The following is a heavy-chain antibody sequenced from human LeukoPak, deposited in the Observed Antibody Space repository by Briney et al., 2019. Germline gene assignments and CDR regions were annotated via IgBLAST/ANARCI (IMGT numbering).Heavy chain of an antibody. Sequence: PSQTLSLTCAVSGGSISSGGYSWSWIRQPPGKGLEWIGYIYHSGSTYYSPSLKSRVTMSVDTSKNQFFLKLNSVAAADTAVYYCARGRPYSGGYHLDYWGQGTLVTVSA. CDR1: GGSISSGGYS. D-gene: IGHD1-26*01. CDR3: ARGRPYSGGYHLDY. J-gene: IGHJ4*02. CDR2: IYHSGST. V-gene: IGHV4-30-2*01.